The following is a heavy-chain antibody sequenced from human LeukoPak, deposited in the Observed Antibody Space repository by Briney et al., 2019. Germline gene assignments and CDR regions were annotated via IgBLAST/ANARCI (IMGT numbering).Heavy chain of an antibody. CDR1: GYTFSSYG. CDR3: ARDSPDRYSSGYLYYFDY. D-gene: IGHD3-22*01. V-gene: IGHV1-18*01. J-gene: IGHJ4*02. CDR2: ISAYNGNT. Sequence: ASVKVSCKASGYTFSSYGISWVRQAPGQGLEWIGWISAYNGNTNYVQKLQGRVTMTTDTSTSTAYMELRSLRSDDTAVYYCARDSPDRYSSGYLYYFDYWGQGTLVTVSS.